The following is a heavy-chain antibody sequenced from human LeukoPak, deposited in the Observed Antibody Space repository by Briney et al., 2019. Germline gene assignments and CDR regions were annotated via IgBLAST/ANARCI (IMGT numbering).Heavy chain of an antibody. J-gene: IGHJ6*03. CDR3: ARGVRTPYSSGWYPSDYYYYMDV. CDR1: GGSISSYY. CDR2: IYYSGST. D-gene: IGHD6-19*01. Sequence: SETLSLTCTVSGGSISSYYWSWIRQPPGKGLEWIGYIYYSGSTNYNPSPKSRVAISVDTSKNQFSLKLSSVTAADTAVYYCARGVRTPYSSGWYPSDYYYYMDVWGKGTTVTVSS. V-gene: IGHV4-59*01.